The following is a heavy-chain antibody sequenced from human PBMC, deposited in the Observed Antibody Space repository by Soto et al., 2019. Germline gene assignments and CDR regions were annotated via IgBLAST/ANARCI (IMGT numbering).Heavy chain of an antibody. D-gene: IGHD5-18*01. Sequence: QVQLVQSGAEVKKPGSSVKVSCKASGGTFSSYAISWVRQAPGHGLEWMGGIIPIFGTANYAQKFQGRVTITADESTSTAYMELSSLRSEDTAVYYCAYSYGTPEPLFAYYFDYWGQGTLVTVSS. CDR2: IIPIFGTA. CDR1: GGTFSSYA. CDR3: AYSYGTPEPLFAYYFDY. J-gene: IGHJ4*02. V-gene: IGHV1-69*01.